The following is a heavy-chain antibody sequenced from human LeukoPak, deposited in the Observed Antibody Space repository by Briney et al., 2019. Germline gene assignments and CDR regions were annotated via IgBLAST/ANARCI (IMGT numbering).Heavy chain of an antibody. V-gene: IGHV3-21*01. Sequence: GGSLRLSCAASGFTFSIYSMNWVRQAPGKGLEWVSSISSSSSYIYYADSVKGRFTISRDNAKNSLYLQMNSLRAEDTAVYYCARGGTGNYYYYGMDVWGQGTTVTVSS. CDR2: ISSSSSYI. J-gene: IGHJ6*02. D-gene: IGHD1-1*01. CDR1: GFTFSIYS. CDR3: ARGGTGNYYYYGMDV.